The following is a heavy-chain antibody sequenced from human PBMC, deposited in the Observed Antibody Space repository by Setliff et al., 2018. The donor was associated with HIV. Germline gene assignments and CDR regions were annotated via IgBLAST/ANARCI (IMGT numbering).Heavy chain of an antibody. CDR1: GFTFSSYE. CDR3: ARGLNYYGSGSYGHNWFDP. J-gene: IGHJ5*02. D-gene: IGHD3-10*01. V-gene: IGHV3-48*03. Sequence: GSLRLSCAASGFTFSSYEMNWVRQAPGKGLEWVSYISSSGSTIYYADSVKGRFTISRDNAKNSLYLQMNSLRGEDTAVYYCARGLNYYGSGSYGHNWFDPWGQGTLVTVSS. CDR2: ISSSGSTI.